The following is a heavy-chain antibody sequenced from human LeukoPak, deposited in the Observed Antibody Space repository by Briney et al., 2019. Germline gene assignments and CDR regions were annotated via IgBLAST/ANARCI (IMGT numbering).Heavy chain of an antibody. CDR3: AREDIVVVPAAMGRGFDP. V-gene: IGHV4-59*10. CDR2: IYTSGST. J-gene: IGHJ5*02. D-gene: IGHD2-2*01. CDR1: GGSFRGFY. Sequence: SETLSLTCAVYGGSFRGFYWSWIRQPAGKGLEWIGRIYTSGSTNYNPSLKSRVTISVDTSKNQFSLKLSSVTAADTAVYYCAREDIVVVPAAMGRGFDPWGQGTLVTVSS.